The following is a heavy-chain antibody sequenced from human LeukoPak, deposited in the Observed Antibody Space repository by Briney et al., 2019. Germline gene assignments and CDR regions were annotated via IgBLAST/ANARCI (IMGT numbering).Heavy chain of an antibody. V-gene: IGHV3-21*01. D-gene: IGHD6-19*01. CDR1: GFTFSSYS. CDR2: ISSSSSYI. J-gene: IGHJ5*02. Sequence: PGGSLRLSCAASGFTFSSYSMNWVRQAPGKGLEWVSSISSSSSYIYYVDSVKGRFTISRDNAKNSLYLQMNSLRAEDTAVYYCARGGGWYGAWFDPWGQGTLVTVSS. CDR3: ARGGGWYGAWFDP.